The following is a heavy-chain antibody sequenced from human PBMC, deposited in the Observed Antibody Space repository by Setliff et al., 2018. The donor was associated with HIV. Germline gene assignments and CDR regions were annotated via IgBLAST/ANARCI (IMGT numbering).Heavy chain of an antibody. D-gene: IGHD5-12*01. CDR1: GYSFASHS. J-gene: IGHJ5*01. Sequence: ASVKVSCKASGYSFASHSLHWVRQAPGQGLEWMGWINTGNGNTKYSQKFQDRVTITRDTSANTGYMELSGLRSEDTAVYYCARDRVPKRGYTYREPDFDSWGQGTLVTDSS. CDR2: INTGNGNT. V-gene: IGHV1-3*04. CDR3: ARDRVPKRGYTYREPDFDS.